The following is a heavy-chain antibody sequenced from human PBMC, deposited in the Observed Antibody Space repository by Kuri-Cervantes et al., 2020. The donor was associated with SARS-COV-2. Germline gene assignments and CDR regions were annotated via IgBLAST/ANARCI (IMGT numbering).Heavy chain of an antibody. D-gene: IGHD5-18*01. V-gene: IGHV3-23*01. Sequence: GESLKSSCAASGFTFSSYAMSWVRQAPGKGLEWVSAISGSGGSTYYADSVKGRFTISRDNSKNTLYLQMNSLRAEDTAVYYCAKERRYSYGYLDYWGQGTLVTVSS. CDR2: ISGSGGST. CDR3: AKERRYSYGYLDY. J-gene: IGHJ4*02. CDR1: GFTFSSYA.